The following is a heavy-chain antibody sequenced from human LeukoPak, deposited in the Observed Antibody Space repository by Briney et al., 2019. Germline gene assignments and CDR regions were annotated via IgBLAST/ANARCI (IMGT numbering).Heavy chain of an antibody. CDR1: GFTFSSYS. J-gene: IGHJ4*02. D-gene: IGHD6-19*01. CDR2: VSSSITI. Sequence: GGSLRLSCAASGFTFSSYSMNWVRQAPGKGLEWVSYVSSSITIYYADSVKGRFTISRDNAKNSLYLQMNSLRDEDTAVYYCARGSIGNSSGWYYFDSWGQGTLVTVSS. V-gene: IGHV3-48*02. CDR3: ARGSIGNSSGWYYFDS.